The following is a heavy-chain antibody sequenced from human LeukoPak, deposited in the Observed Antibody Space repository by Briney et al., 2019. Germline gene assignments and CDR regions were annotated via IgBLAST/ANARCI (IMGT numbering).Heavy chain of an antibody. J-gene: IGHJ3*01. CDR1: GGSFSGYY. CDR3: ARDSSPWGAFDL. Sequence: KTSETLSLTCAVYGGSFSGYYWSWIRQPPGKGLEWIGYIYYSGSTNYNPSLKSRVTISVDTSKNQFSLKLSSVTATDTAVYYCARDSSPWGAFDLWGQGTMVTVSS. CDR2: IYYSGST. V-gene: IGHV4-59*01. D-gene: IGHD1-26*01.